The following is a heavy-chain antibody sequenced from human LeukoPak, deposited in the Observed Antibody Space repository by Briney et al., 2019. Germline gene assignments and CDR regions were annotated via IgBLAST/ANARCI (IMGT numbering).Heavy chain of an antibody. V-gene: IGHV4-59*01. D-gene: IGHD2-2*01. CDR2: IYYGGTT. CDR3: ARVSGYCSSTSCYDAFDI. Sequence: SETLSLTCSVSGGSISRYYWSWIRQPPGKGLEWIGYIYYGGTTNYNPSLKSRVTISVDTSKNQFSLKLSSVTAADTAVYYCARVSGYCSSTSCYDAFDIWGQGTMVTVSS. J-gene: IGHJ3*02. CDR1: GGSISRYY.